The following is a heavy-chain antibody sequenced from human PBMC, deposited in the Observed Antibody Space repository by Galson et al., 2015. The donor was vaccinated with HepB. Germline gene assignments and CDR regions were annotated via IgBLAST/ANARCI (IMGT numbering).Heavy chain of an antibody. CDR3: AKDRAAAGTPPDH. CDR1: GFTFDNYA. CDR2: IGGSGFST. Sequence: SLRLSCAASGFTFDNYAMSWVRQAPGKGLEWVSAIGGSGFSTYYGDSVKGRVTISRDNSENTLYLQMNSLRVEDTAVYYCAKDRAAAGTPPDHWGQGTLVTVSS. V-gene: IGHV3-23*01. J-gene: IGHJ5*02. D-gene: IGHD6-13*01.